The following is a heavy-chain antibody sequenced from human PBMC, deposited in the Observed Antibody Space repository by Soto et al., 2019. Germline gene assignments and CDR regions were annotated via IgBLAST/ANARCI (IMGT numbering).Heavy chain of an antibody. J-gene: IGHJ5*02. CDR2: MNPNSGNT. V-gene: IGHV1-8*01. Sequence: GASVKVSCKASGYTFTSYDINWVRQATGQGLEWMGWMNPNSGNTGYAQKFQGRVTMTTDTSTSTAYMELRSLRSDDTAVYYCARVEAGYSGYDFWFDPWGQGTLVTVSS. CDR1: GYTFTSYD. CDR3: ARVEAGYSGYDFWFDP. D-gene: IGHD5-12*01.